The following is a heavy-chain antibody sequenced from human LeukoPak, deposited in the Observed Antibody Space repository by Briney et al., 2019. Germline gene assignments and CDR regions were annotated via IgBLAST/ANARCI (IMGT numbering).Heavy chain of an antibody. D-gene: IGHD3-10*01. CDR3: ARAVLGYGSGSYYNDDRKQGDNWFDP. J-gene: IGHJ5*02. CDR2: ICHSGST. Sequence: SETLSLTCAVYGGSFSGYYWSWIRQPPGKGLEWIGSICHSGSTYYNPSLKSRVTISVDTSKNQFSLKLSSVTAADTAVYYCARAVLGYGSGSYYNDDRKQGDNWFDPWGQGTLVTVSS. CDR1: GGSFSGYY. V-gene: IGHV4-34*01.